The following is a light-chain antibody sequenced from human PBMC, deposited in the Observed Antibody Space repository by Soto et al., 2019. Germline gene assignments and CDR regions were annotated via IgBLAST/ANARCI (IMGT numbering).Light chain of an antibody. CDR3: HQYHNFPRT. V-gene: IGKV1-5*03. J-gene: IGKJ1*01. Sequence: DIQLTQSPSTLSAAGGERVTMTCRASQSIKGWLAWYQQKPGQAPNLLIYKASTLESGVPSRFSGSGSGTEFTLTVSSLQPDDFATYYCHQYHNFPRTFGQGTKVDI. CDR1: QSIKGW. CDR2: KAS.